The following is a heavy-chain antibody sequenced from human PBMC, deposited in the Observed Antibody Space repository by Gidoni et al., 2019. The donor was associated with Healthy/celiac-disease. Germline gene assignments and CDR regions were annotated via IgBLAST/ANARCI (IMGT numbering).Heavy chain of an antibody. J-gene: IGHJ6*02. CDR3: ARLHGGYCSSTSCSKSYYYYYGMDV. CDR2: IYYSGST. V-gene: IGHV4-39*01. CDR1: GGSISSSSYY. D-gene: IGHD2-2*01. Sequence: QLQLQESGPGLVKPAGTLSLTCTVAGGSISSSSYYWGWIRQPPGKGLEWIGSIYYSGSTYYNPSLKSRVTISVDTSKNQFSLKLSSVTAAATAVYYCARLHGGYCSSTSCSKSYYYYYGMDVWGQGTTVTVSS.